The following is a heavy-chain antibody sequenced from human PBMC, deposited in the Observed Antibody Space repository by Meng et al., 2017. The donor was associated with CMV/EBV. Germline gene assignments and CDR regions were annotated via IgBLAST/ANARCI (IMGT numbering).Heavy chain of an antibody. CDR2: IYYSGST. J-gene: IGHJ4*02. CDR3: ARWGGDIVVVPAAIREFDY. Sequence: SSRYSWGWIRQPPGKGLEWIGSIYYSGSTYYNPSLKSRVTISVDTSKNQFSLKLSSVTAADTAVYYCARWGGDIVVVPAAIREFDYWGQGTLVTVSS. CDR1: SSRYS. V-gene: IGHV4-39*01. D-gene: IGHD2-2*01.